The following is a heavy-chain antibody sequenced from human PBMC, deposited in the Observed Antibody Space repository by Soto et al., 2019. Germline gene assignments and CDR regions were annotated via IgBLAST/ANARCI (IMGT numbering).Heavy chain of an antibody. J-gene: IGHJ4*02. CDR3: ARLPRDCNKTSCYYADH. CDR2: MYPGDSDT. CDR1: GYAFNTNW. D-gene: IGHD3-3*01. Sequence: GESLKISCRGSGYAFNTNWFGWVRQLPGRGLGWVGTMYPGDSDTRYNPSLQGHVTLSVDVTVSTAFLQWRSLETSDTGMYFCARLPRDCNKTSCYYADHWGQGTQVTVSS. V-gene: IGHV5-51*01.